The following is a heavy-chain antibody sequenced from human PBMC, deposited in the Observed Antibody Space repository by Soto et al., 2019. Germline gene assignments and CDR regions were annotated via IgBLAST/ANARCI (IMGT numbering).Heavy chain of an antibody. CDR1: GFTFSNAW. V-gene: IGHV3-15*01. CDR2: IKSKTDGGTT. Sequence: GGSLRLSCAASGFTFSNAWMSWVRQAPGKGLEWVGRIKSKTDGGTTDYAAPVKGKFTISRDDSKNTLYLQMNSLKTEDTAVYYCTSVLRYFDWSDYWGQGTLVTVSS. CDR3: TSVLRYFDWSDY. D-gene: IGHD3-9*01. J-gene: IGHJ4*02.